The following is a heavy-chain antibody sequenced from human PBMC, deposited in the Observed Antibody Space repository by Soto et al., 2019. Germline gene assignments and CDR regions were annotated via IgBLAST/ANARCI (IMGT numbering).Heavy chain of an antibody. CDR2: ISAYNGNT. V-gene: IGHV1-18*01. Sequence: GASVKVSCKASGYTFTSYGISWVRQAPRQGLEWMGWISAYNGNTNYAQKLQGRVTMTTDTSTSTAYMELRSLRSDDTAVYYCARDPTIYGSGSYSRYNWFDPWGQGTLVTVSS. CDR3: ARDPTIYGSGSYSRYNWFDP. D-gene: IGHD3-10*01. J-gene: IGHJ5*02. CDR1: GYTFTSYG.